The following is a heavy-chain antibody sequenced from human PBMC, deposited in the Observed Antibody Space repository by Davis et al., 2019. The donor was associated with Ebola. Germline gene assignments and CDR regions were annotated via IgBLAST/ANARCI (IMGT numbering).Heavy chain of an antibody. CDR1: GFSLSTSGMC. CDR2: IDWDDDK. CDR3: ARRGMNYGYYGMDV. V-gene: IGHV2-70*11. J-gene: IGHJ6*02. D-gene: IGHD6-13*01. Sequence: SGPTLVKPTQTLTLTCTFSGFSLSTSGMCVIWIRQPPGKALEWLARIDWDDDKHYSTSLRTRLTISKDTSKNQVVLTMSNMDPADTATYYCARRGMNYGYYGMDVWGQGTTVTVSS.